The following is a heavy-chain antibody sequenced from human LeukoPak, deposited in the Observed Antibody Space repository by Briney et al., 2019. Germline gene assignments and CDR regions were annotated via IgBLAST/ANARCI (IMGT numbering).Heavy chain of an antibody. V-gene: IGHV7-4-1*02. Sequence: ASVKVSCKASGYTFTSYAMNWVRQAPGQGLEWMGWINTNTGNPTYAQGFTGRFVFSLDTSVSTAYLQISSLKAEDTAVYYCARGETIFGVVIPNYWGQGTLVTVCS. CDR3: ARGETIFGVVIPNY. CDR2: INTNTGNP. CDR1: GYTFTSYA. D-gene: IGHD3-3*01. J-gene: IGHJ4*02.